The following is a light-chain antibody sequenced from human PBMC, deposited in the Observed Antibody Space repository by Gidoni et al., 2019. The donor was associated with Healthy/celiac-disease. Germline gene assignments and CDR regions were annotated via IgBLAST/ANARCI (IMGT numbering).Light chain of an antibody. CDR1: QSVSSSY. V-gene: IGKV3-20*01. CDR2: GAS. Sequence: EIVSTQSPGTLPLSPGERATLSCRASQSVSSSYLAWYQQKPGQAPRLLIYGASSRATGIPDRFSGSGSGTDFTLTISRLAPEDFAVYYCQQYGSSPRTFXQXTKVEIK. J-gene: IGKJ1*01. CDR3: QQYGSSPRT.